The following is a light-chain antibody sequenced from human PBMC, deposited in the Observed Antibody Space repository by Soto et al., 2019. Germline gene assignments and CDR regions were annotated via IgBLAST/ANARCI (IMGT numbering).Light chain of an antibody. CDR1: SSDVGSYNL. CDR2: EGS. CDR3: CSYAGSSTPVV. Sequence: QSALTQTASVSGSPGQSITISCTGTSSDVGSYNLVSWYQQHPGKAPKLMIYEGSKRPSGVSNRFSGSKSGNTASLTISGLQAVDEADYYCCSYAGSSTPVVFGGGTKLTVL. V-gene: IGLV2-23*01. J-gene: IGLJ2*01.